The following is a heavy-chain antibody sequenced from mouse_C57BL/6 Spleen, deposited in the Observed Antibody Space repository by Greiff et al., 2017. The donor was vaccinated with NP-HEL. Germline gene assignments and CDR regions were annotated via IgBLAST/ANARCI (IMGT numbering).Heavy chain of an antibody. CDR3: ASVSTMVTTKGAYYFDY. CDR1: GFTFSSYG. D-gene: IGHD2-2*01. CDR2: ISSGGSYT. J-gene: IGHJ2*01. V-gene: IGHV5-6*01. Sequence: EVQRVESGGDLVKPGGSLKLSCAASGFTFSSYGMSWVRQTPDKRLEWVATISSGGSYTYYPDSVKGRFTISRDNAKNTLYLQMSSLKSEDTAMYYCASVSTMVTTKGAYYFDYWGQSTTLTVSS.